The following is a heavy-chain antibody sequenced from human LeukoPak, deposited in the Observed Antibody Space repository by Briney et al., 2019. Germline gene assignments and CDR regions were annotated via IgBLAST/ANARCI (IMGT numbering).Heavy chain of an antibody. V-gene: IGHV4-39*07. CDR2: IFYSGTT. D-gene: IGHD6-13*01. J-gene: IGHJ4*02. CDR3: AIEKAIAAAGTVDY. CDR1: GGSISSSSYY. Sequence: SETLSLTCTVSGGSISSSSYYWGWICQPPGKGLEWIGSIFYSGTTFYNPSLKSRVTVSLDTSKNQFSLKLSSVTAADTAVYYCAIEKAIAAAGTVDYWGQGTLVTVSS.